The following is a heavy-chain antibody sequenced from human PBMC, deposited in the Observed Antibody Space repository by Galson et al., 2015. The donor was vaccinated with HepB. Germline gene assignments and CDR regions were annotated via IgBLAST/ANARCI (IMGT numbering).Heavy chain of an antibody. CDR3: TRDQQLPRSGGASDI. D-gene: IGHD2-2*01. CDR1: NYPFSSYG. CDR2: ISAYNGDT. J-gene: IGHJ3*02. Sequence: SVKVSCKAHNYPFSSYGISWVRQAPGQGLQWMGWISAYNGDTKYAQRLQGRVTMTTDTSTSVAYMELRSLRSDDTAVYYCTRDQQLPRSGGASDIWGQGTMVTVSS. V-gene: IGHV1-18*01.